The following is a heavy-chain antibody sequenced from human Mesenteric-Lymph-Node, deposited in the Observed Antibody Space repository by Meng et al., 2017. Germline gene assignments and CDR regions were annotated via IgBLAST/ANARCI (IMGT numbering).Heavy chain of an antibody. CDR3: ASGRLGLDY. J-gene: IGHJ4*02. CDR2: IKQDGSEK. V-gene: IGHV3-7*01. CDR1: GFTFSSYW. Sequence: GESLKISCAASGFTFSSYWMSWVRQAPGKGLEWVANIKQDGSEKYYLDSVKGRFTISRDNAEKSLFLQMNSLRVEDTAIYYCASGRLGLDYWGPGTLVTVSS.